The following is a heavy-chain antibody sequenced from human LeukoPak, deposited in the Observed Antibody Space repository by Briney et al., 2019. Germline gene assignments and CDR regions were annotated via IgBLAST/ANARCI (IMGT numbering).Heavy chain of an antibody. CDR2: ISGSGGST. J-gene: IGHJ1*01. Sequence: PGGSLRLSCAASGFIFSSYAMSWVRQAPGKGLEWVSTISGSGGSTYYADSVKGRFTISRDNSKNTVYLQMNSLRAEDTAVYYCVTDGGLLPYYFTYWGQGTLVTVSS. V-gene: IGHV3-23*01. D-gene: IGHD3-10*01. CDR3: VTDGGLLPYYFTY. CDR1: GFIFSSYA.